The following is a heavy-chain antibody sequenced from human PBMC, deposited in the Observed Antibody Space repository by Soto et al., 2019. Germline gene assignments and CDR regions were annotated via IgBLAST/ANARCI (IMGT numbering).Heavy chain of an antibody. J-gene: IGHJ6*02. V-gene: IGHV4-59*08. Sequence: QVQLQESGPGLVKPSETLSLTCTVSGGSISSYYWSWIRQPPGKGLEWIGYIYYSGSTNYNPSLKSRLTISVDTSKNQFSLKLSSVTAADTAVYYCAREPTMVRGAMGYYYGMDVWGQGTTVTVSS. D-gene: IGHD3-10*01. CDR3: AREPTMVRGAMGYYYGMDV. CDR1: GGSISSYY. CDR2: IYYSGST.